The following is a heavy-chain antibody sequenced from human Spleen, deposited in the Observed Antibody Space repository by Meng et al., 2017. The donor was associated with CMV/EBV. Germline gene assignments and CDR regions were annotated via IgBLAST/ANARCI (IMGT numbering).Heavy chain of an antibody. D-gene: IGHD6-13*01. CDR2: ITSSGSAI. Sequence: GESLKISCAASGFTLSDYYMYWVRQAPGKGLEWVSYITSSGSAIYYADSAKGRFTISRDNAKNSLYLQMNSLRAEDTAVYYCARGLFEEQQQALRGYYYYGMDVWGQGTTVTVSS. V-gene: IGHV3-11*04. CDR1: GFTLSDYY. J-gene: IGHJ6*02. CDR3: ARGLFEEQQQALRGYYYYGMDV.